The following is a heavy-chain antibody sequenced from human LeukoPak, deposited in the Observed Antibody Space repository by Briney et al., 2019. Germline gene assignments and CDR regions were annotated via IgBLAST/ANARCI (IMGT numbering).Heavy chain of an antibody. V-gene: IGHV3-9*01. J-gene: IGHJ6*03. CDR1: GFTFDDYA. CDR2: ISWNSGSI. CDR3: AKGSAADNTYYYYYYMDV. Sequence: GGSLRLSCAASGFTFDDYAMHWVRQAPGKGLEWVSGISWNSGSIGYADSVKGRFTVSRDNAKNSLYLQMNSLRAEDTALYYCAKGSAADNTYYYYYYMDVWGKGTTVTVSS. D-gene: IGHD6-13*01.